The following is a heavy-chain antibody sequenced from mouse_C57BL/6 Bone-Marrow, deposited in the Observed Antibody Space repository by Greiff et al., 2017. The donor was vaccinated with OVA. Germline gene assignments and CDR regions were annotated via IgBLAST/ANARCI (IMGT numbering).Heavy chain of an antibody. CDR3: TSYGNFDY. CDR1: GFTIKDDY. Sequence: VQLKQSGAELVRPGASVKLSCTASGFTIKDDYMHWVQQRPEQGLEWIGWIDPENGDTEYASKFQGKATITAYTASNTAYLQLSSLTSEDTAVYYCTSYGNFDYWGQGTTLTVSS. CDR2: IDPENGDT. V-gene: IGHV14-4*01. J-gene: IGHJ2*01. D-gene: IGHD2-1*01.